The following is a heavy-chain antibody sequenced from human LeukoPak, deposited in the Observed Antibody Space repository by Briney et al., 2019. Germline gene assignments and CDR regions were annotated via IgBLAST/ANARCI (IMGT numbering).Heavy chain of an antibody. CDR1: GFTFSSYS. Sequence: GGSLTLSCAASGFTFSSYSMNWVRQAPGKGLEWVSSISGSSSYIYYADSVKGRFTISRHNAKNSLYLQMNSLRAEDTAVYYCARGPSGYHNTGGQGTLVTVSS. CDR2: ISGSSSYI. CDR3: ARGPSGYHNT. J-gene: IGHJ4*02. D-gene: IGHD5-12*01. V-gene: IGHV3-21*01.